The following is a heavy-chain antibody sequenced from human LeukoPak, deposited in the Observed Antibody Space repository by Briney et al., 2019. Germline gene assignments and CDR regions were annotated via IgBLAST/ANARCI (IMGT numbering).Heavy chain of an antibody. CDR1: GFTFSNYA. Sequence: GGSLRLSCAASGFTFSNYAMSWVRQAPGKGLEWVSFICSDNTHYSDSVKGRFTISRDNSKNTLYLQMNSLRAEDTAVYYCARRAGAYSHPYDYWGQGTLVTVSS. D-gene: IGHD4/OR15-4a*01. J-gene: IGHJ4*02. CDR2: ICSDNT. V-gene: IGHV3-53*01. CDR3: ARRAGAYSHPYDY.